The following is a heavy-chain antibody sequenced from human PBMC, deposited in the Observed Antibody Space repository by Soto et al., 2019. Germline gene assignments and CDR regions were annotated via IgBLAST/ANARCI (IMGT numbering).Heavy chain of an antibody. CDR2: ISTYNGNT. D-gene: IGHD6-19*01. CDR3: ARGTQQCLVWDFDY. V-gene: IGHV1-18*01. J-gene: IGHJ4*02. Sequence: ASVKVSCKASGYSFTSYGISWVRQAPGQGLEWMGWISTYNGNTNYAQKLQGRVTMTTDTSTSTAYMELRSLRYDDTAVYYCARGTQQCLVWDFDYWGQGTLVTVSS. CDR1: GYSFTSYG.